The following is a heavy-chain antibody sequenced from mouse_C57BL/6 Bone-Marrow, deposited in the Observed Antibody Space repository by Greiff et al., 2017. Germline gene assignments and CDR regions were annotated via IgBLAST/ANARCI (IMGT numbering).Heavy chain of an antibody. J-gene: IGHJ2*01. V-gene: IGHV5-12*01. Sequence: EVQRVESGGGLVQPGGSLKLSCAASGFTFSDYYMYWVRQTPEKRLEWVAYISNGGGSTYYPDTVKGRFTISRDNAKNTLYLQMSRLKSEDTAMYYCARQVDGYYDYFDYWGQGTTLTVSS. CDR2: ISNGGGST. D-gene: IGHD2-3*01. CDR3: ARQVDGYYDYFDY. CDR1: GFTFSDYY.